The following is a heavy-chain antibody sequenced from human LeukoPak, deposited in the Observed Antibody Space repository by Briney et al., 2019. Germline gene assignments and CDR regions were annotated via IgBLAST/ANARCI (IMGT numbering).Heavy chain of an antibody. J-gene: IGHJ4*02. D-gene: IGHD5-18*01. V-gene: IGHV1-69*01. CDR1: GGTFSSYA. Sequence: ASVKVSCKASGGTFSSYAISWVRQAPGQGLEWMGGIIPIFGTANYAQKFQGRVTITADESTSTAYMELSSLRSDDTGVYYCAREAGYSYGRFNSGGFSFDYWGQGTLVTVSS. CDR3: AREAGYSYGRFNSGGFSFDY. CDR2: IIPIFGTA.